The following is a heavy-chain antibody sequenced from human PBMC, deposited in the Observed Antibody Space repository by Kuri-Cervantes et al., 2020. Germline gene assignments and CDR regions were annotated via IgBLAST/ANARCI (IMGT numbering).Heavy chain of an antibody. CDR1: GFTFSSYA. CDR2: ISYDGSNK. Sequence: GESLKISCAASGFTFSSYAMHWVRQAPGKGLEWVAVISYDGSNKYYADSVKGRFTISRDNSKNTLYLQMNSLRAEDTAVYYCARDRGTGYSIDLWGQGTLVTAPQ. J-gene: IGHJ4*02. D-gene: IGHD3-9*01. CDR3: ARDRGTGYSIDL. V-gene: IGHV3-30-3*01.